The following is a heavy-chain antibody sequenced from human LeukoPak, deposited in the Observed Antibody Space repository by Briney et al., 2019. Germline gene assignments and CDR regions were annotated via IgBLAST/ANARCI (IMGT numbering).Heavy chain of an antibody. V-gene: IGHV3-53*01. CDR2: IYSGGST. J-gene: IGHJ4*02. D-gene: IGHD2-15*01. Sequence: GGALRLSCAASGFTVSSNYMSWVRQAPGKGLEWVSVIYSGGSTYYADSVKGRFTISRDNSKNTLYLQMNSLRAEDTAVYYCAHASTPWYFDYWGQGTLVTVSS. CDR3: AHASTPWYFDY. CDR1: GFTVSSNY.